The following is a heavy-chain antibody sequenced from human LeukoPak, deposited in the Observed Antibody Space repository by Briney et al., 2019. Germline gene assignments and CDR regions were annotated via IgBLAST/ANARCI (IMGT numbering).Heavy chain of an antibody. J-gene: IGHJ4*02. CDR3: TRSLNWIREY. Sequence: QPGGSLKLSCAASGFTFSGSTMRWVRQASGKGLEWVCRVGNKASSYSTVYSASVEGRFTISKDDSKNTAYLQMNSLQPEDTAVYYCTRSLNWIREYWGQGTLVSVSS. V-gene: IGHV3-73*01. D-gene: IGHD1-20*01. CDR1: GFTFSGST. CDR2: VGNKASSYST.